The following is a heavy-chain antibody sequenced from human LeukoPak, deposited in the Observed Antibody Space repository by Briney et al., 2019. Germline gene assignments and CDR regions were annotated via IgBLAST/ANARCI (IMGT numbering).Heavy chain of an antibody. CDR2: INPIGGST. D-gene: IGHD1-26*01. CDR1: GYTFTTYY. Sequence: ASVKVSCKASGYTFTTYYVHWVRQAPGQGLEWMGFINPIGGSTSYAQGFQGRVTMTRVTSTSTVYMDLSSLRSEDTAVYYCAGSVDSGLDYWGQGTLVTVSS. J-gene: IGHJ4*02. CDR3: AGSVDSGLDY. V-gene: IGHV1-46*03.